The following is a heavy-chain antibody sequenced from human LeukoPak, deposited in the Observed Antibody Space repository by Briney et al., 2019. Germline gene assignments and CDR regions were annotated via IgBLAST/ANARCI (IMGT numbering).Heavy chain of an antibody. V-gene: IGHV3-30*04. J-gene: IGHJ5*02. CDR3: ARIGGYEVRNWFDP. CDR2: ISYDGSNK. D-gene: IGHD5-12*01. Sequence: GGSLRLSCAASGFTFSSYAMHWVRQAPGKGLEWVAVISYDGSNKYYADSVKGRFTISRDNSKNTLYLQMNSLRAEDTAAYYCARIGGYEVRNWFDPWGQGTLVTVSS. CDR1: GFTFSSYA.